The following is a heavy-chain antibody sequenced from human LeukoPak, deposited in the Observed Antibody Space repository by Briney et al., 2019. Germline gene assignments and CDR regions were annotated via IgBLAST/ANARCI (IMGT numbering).Heavy chain of an antibody. CDR2: ISGSGGST. D-gene: IGHD4-23*01. Sequence: GGSLRLSCAASGFTFSTYAMSWVRRAPGKGLEWVSAISGSGGSTYYADSVKGRFTISRDNSKNTLYLQMNSVRAEDTAVYYCAKGGSTIPGSVVTPIGYWGQGTLATVSS. CDR3: AKGGSTIPGSVVTPIGY. CDR1: GFTFSTYA. J-gene: IGHJ4*02. V-gene: IGHV3-23*01.